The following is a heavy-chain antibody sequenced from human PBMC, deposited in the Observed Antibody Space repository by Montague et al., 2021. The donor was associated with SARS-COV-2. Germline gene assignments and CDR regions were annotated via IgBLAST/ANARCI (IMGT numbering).Heavy chain of an antibody. V-gene: IGHV3-23*03. D-gene: IGHD3-9*01. CDR2: IHSGGRSS. CDR3: AKVGALMAGYSLVNLDN. Sequence: SLRLSCLASGFTFSGSPMSWVRQAPGKGLEWVSVIHSGGRSSYYGKSXEGRFTVSRANPKNTVYLQMNNLRAEDTAVYYCAKVGALMAGYSLVNLDNWGQGTLVIVSS. CDR1: GFTFSGSP. J-gene: IGHJ4*02.